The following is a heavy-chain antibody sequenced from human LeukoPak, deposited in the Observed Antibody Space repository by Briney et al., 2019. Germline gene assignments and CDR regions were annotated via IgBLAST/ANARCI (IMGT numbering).Heavy chain of an antibody. J-gene: IGHJ5*02. V-gene: IGHV3-30*03. CDR3: ARGALKGFDP. Sequence: PGGSLRLSCSASGFTFSTYAMHWVRQAPGKGLEWVAVISYDGSNKHYGDSVKGHFIISRDNAKNMLYLEMNSLRHEDTAVYYCARGALKGFDPWGQGTLVTVAS. D-gene: IGHD1-26*01. CDR1: GFTFSTYA. CDR2: ISYDGSNK.